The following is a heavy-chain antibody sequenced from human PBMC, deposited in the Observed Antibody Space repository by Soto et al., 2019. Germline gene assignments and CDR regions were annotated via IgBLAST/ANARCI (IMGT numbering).Heavy chain of an antibody. CDR2: ISGSGGST. D-gene: IGHD3-9*01. V-gene: IGHV3-23*01. Sequence: EVQLLESGGGLVQPGGSLRLSCAASGFTFSSYAMSWVRQAPGKGLEWVSAISGSGGSTYYADSVKGRFTISRDNSKNTLYLQMTSLRAEDTAVYYCAKDGNPIPYLTGYYRLGWFDPWGQGPLVTVSS. CDR3: AKDGNPIPYLTGYYRLGWFDP. CDR1: GFTFSSYA. J-gene: IGHJ5*02.